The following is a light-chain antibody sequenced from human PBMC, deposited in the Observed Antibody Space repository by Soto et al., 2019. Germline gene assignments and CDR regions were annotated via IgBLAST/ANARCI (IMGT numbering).Light chain of an antibody. J-gene: IGLJ1*01. CDR1: RSNIGSNT. V-gene: IGLV1-44*01. CDR3: AAWDDSLNGYV. CDR2: GNN. Sequence: QSVLTQPPSASATPGQRVTISCSGTRSNIGSNTVNWYQLLPGTAPQLLIYGNNHRPSGVPGRFSASKSGTSASLAISGLQSEDESDYYCAAWDDSLNGYVFGSGTKVTVL.